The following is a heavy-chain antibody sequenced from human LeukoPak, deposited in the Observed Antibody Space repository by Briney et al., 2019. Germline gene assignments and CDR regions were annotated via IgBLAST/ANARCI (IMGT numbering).Heavy chain of an antibody. J-gene: IGHJ3*02. CDR2: IYYSGST. V-gene: IGHV4-39*07. CDR3: AREIGGQWLVQVVGAFDI. CDR1: GGSISSSSYY. D-gene: IGHD6-19*01. Sequence: SETLSLTCTVSGGSISSSSYYWGWIRQPPGKGLEWIGSIYYSGSTYYNPSLKSRVTISVDTSKNQFSLKLSSVTAADTAVYYCAREIGGQWLVQVVGAFDIWGQGTMVTVSS.